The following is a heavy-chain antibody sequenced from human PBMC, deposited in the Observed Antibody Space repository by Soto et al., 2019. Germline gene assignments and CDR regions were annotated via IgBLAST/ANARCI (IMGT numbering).Heavy chain of an antibody. CDR2: IYYTGSA. V-gene: IGHV4-59*02. CDR1: GGSVTSHY. CDR3: ARESAGSGKNNRFDP. D-gene: IGHD3-10*01. J-gene: IGHJ5*02. Sequence: QVQLQESGPGLVKPLETLSLTCTVSGGSVTSHYWSWVRQPPGKALEWIGYIYYTGSAYYNPSLTRRVTLSLDTSRNQLSLQLNSVTAADTAVYYCARESAGSGKNNRFDPWGQGTLVTVSS.